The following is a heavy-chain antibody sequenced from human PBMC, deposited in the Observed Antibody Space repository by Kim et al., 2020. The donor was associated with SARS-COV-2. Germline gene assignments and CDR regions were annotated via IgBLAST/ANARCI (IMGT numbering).Heavy chain of an antibody. CDR2: IWYDGSNK. CDR3: AKGDPPPWDTAMVPHLDY. J-gene: IGHJ4*02. V-gene: IGHV3-33*06. D-gene: IGHD5-18*01. CDR1: GFIFRSYG. Sequence: GGSLRLSCAASGFIFRSYGMHWVRQAPGKGLEWVAVIWYDGSNKYYADSVKGRFTISRDNSKKTLYLQMNSLRAEDTAVYYCAKGDPPPWDTAMVPHLDYWGQGTLVTVSS.